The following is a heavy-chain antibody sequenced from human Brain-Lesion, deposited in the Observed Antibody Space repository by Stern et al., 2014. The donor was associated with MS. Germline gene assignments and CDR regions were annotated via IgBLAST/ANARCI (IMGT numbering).Heavy chain of an antibody. CDR2: FDPEDGET. V-gene: IGHV1-24*01. D-gene: IGHD6-13*01. CDR1: GYTLTELS. CDR3: ATGDFRQQLVPGPYYFYGMDV. J-gene: IGHJ6*02. Sequence: QDQLVQSGAEAKKPGASVKVSCKVSGYTLTELSMHWVRQAPGKGLEWMGSFDPEDGETIYAQKFQGRVTMTEDTSTDTAYMELSSLRSEDTAVYYCATGDFRQQLVPGPYYFYGMDVWGQGTTVTVSS.